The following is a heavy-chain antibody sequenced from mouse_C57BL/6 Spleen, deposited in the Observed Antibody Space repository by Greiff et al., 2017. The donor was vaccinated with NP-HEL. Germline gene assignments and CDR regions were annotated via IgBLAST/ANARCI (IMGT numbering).Heavy chain of an antibody. D-gene: IGHD4-1*01. J-gene: IGHJ1*03. Sequence: EVMLVESEGGLVQPGSSMKLSCTASGFTFSDYYMAWVRQVPEKGLEWVANINYDGSSTYYLDSLKSRFIISRDNAKNILYLQMSSLKSEDTATYYCARVGPDWYFDVWGTGTTVTVSS. V-gene: IGHV5-16*01. CDR3: ARVGPDWYFDV. CDR1: GFTFSDYY. CDR2: INYDGSST.